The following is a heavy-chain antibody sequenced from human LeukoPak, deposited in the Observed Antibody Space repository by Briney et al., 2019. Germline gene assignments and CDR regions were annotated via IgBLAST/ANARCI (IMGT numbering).Heavy chain of an antibody. CDR1: GFTCSSYG. J-gene: IGHJ4*02. D-gene: IGHD3-3*01. Sequence: QAGGSLRLSCAASGFTCSSYGMQWVRQAPGKGPKWVAVIWYDGSNKYYADSVKGRFTISRDNSKNTLYLQMISLRAEDKAVYYCAKDKNVWIGYIIDYWGQGTLVTVPS. CDR2: IWYDGSNK. V-gene: IGHV3-33*06. CDR3: AKDKNVWIGYIIDY.